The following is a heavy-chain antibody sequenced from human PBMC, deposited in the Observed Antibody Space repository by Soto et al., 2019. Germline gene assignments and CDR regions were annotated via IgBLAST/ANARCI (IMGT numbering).Heavy chain of an antibody. Sequence: GGSLRLSCTGSGFSVSTNYMTWVRRAPGKGLEWVSYISSSSTIYYADSVKGRFTISRDNAKNSLYLQMNSLRDEDTAVYYCARDKIVPAAGSYYYYGMDVWGQGTTVNVSS. J-gene: IGHJ6*02. CDR2: ISSSSTI. D-gene: IGHD2-2*01. CDR3: ARDKIVPAAGSYYYYGMDV. CDR1: GFSVSTNY. V-gene: IGHV3-48*02.